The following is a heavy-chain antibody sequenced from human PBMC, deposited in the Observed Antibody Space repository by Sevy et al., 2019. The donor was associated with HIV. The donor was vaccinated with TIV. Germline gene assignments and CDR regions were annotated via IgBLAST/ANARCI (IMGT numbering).Heavy chain of an antibody. CDR1: GFTFDDYA. D-gene: IGHD3-22*01. V-gene: IGHV3-9*01. CDR2: ISWNSGSI. J-gene: IGHJ4*02. CDR3: AKDSTDYYDSSGYYDY. Sequence: GGSLRLSCAASGFTFDDYAMHWVRQAPGKGLEWVSGISWNSGSIGYADSVKGRFTISRDNAKNSLYLQMNSLRAEDTALYYCAKDSTDYYDSSGYYDYWGQGTLVTVSS.